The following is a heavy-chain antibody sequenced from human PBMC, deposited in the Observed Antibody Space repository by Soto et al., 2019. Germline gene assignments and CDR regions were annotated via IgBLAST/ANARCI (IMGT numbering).Heavy chain of an antibody. Sequence: SETLSLTCTVSGGSISSGDYYWGWIRQPPGKGLEWIGSIYYSGGTYYNPSLKSRVTISVDTSKNQFSLKLSSVTAADTAVYYCARQGYYYDSSGYPFQGGYWGQGTLVTVSS. CDR1: GGSISSGDYY. V-gene: IGHV4-39*01. J-gene: IGHJ4*02. D-gene: IGHD3-22*01. CDR2: IYYSGGT. CDR3: ARQGYYYDSSGYPFQGGY.